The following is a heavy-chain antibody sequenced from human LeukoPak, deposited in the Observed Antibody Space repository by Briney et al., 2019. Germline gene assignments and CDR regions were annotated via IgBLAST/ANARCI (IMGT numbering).Heavy chain of an antibody. V-gene: IGHV1-69*02. CDR2: IIPILGIA. J-gene: IGHJ5*02. Sequence: SVKVSCKASGGTFSSYTISWVRQAPGQGLEWMGRIIPILGIANYAQKFQGRVTITADKSTSTAYVDLSSLRSEDTAVYYCARQATSIVGATTNWFDPWGQGTLVTVSS. D-gene: IGHD1-26*01. CDR3: ARQATSIVGATTNWFDP. CDR1: GGTFSSYT.